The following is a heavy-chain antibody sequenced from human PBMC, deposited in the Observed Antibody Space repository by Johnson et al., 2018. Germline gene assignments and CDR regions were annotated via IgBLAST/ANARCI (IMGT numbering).Heavy chain of an antibody. Sequence: QVQLVQSGGGVVQPGRSLRLSCAASGFTFSSYGMHWVRQAPGKGLEWVAVIWYDGSNKYYADSVKGRFTISRDNSKNTLYLQMNSLRAEDTALYYCAKHLHGDYGMDVWGLGTTVTVSS. J-gene: IGHJ6*02. D-gene: IGHD4-17*01. V-gene: IGHV3-33*06. CDR3: AKHLHGDYGMDV. CDR1: GFTFSSYG. CDR2: IWYDGSNK.